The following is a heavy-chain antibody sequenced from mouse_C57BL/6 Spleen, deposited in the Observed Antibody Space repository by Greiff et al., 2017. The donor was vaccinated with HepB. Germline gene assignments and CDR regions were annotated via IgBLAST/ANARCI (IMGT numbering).Heavy chain of an antibody. J-gene: IGHJ4*01. CDR2: FYPGSGSI. Sequence: VKLMASGAELVKPGASVKLSCKASGHTFNEYTIHWVKQRSGQGLEWIGWFYPGSGSIKYNEKFKDKATLTADKYSSTDYMELSRLTSEDSAVYFCARHDKDYVAWYYCAMDYWGQGTSDTVSS. CDR3: ARHDKDYVAWYYCAMDY. V-gene: IGHV1-62-2*01. CDR1: GHTFNEYT. D-gene: IGHD2-4*01.